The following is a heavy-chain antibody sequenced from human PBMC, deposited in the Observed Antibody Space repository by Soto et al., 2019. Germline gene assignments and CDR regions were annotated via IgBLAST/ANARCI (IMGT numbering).Heavy chain of an antibody. V-gene: IGHV1-69*13. CDR3: ARSEPQGGYYYYYGMDV. J-gene: IGHJ6*02. CDR2: IIPIFGTA. D-gene: IGHD1-26*01. Sequence: SVKVSCKASGGTFSSYAISWVRQAPGQGLEWMGGIIPIFGTANYAQKFPGRGTITADESTSTAYMELSSLRSEDTAVYYCARSEPQGGYYYYYGMDVWGQGTTVTVSS. CDR1: GGTFSSYA.